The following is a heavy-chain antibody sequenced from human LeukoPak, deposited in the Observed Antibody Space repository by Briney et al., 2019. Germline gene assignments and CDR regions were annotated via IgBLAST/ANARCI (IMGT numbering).Heavy chain of an antibody. CDR3: TRGRQTDH. CDR2: TRSKAYGGTT. CDR1: GFTFGDYG. V-gene: IGHV3-49*04. Sequence: GGSLRLSCTASGFTFGDYGMNWVRQAPGKGLEWVGFTRSKAYGGTTEYAASVKGRFTISRDDSKSIAYLQLNSLKSEDTAVYYCTRGRQTDHWGQGTLVTVSS. J-gene: IGHJ5*02.